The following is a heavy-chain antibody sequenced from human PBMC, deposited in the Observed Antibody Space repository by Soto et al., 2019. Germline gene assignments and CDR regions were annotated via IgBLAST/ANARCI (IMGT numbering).Heavy chain of an antibody. CDR1: CGSISNYY. CDR3: TRDPGYSRTWYFYFHH. V-gene: IGHV4-59*01. D-gene: IGHD6-13*01. CDR2: IYYSGTT. Sequence: SETLSLTCTVSCGSISNYYWSCIRQPPGKGLEWIVYIYYSGTTNYNPSLKSRVTISLDTSKNQFSLKLSSVTAADTAVYYCTRDPGYSRTWYFYFHHGGQGTLVTVSS. J-gene: IGHJ1*01.